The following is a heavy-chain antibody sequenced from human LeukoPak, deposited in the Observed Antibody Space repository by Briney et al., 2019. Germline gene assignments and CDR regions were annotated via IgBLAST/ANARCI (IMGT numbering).Heavy chain of an antibody. CDR1: GFTFDDYA. J-gene: IGHJ4*02. V-gene: IGHV3-9*01. CDR2: ISWNSGSI. CDR3: AKGGTYYYDSSGADY. D-gene: IGHD3-22*01. Sequence: PGRSLRLSCAASGFTFDDYAMHWVRQAPGKGLEWVSGISWNSGSIGYADSVKGRFTISRDNAKNSLYLQMNSLRAEDTALYYCAKGGTYYYDSSGADYWGQGTLVTVSS.